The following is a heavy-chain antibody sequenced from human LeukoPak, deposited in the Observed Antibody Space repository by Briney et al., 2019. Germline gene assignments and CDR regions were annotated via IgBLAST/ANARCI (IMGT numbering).Heavy chain of an antibody. J-gene: IGHJ6*02. CDR3: ARGPPELGATRAGMDV. V-gene: IGHV4-39*07. Sequence: SETLSLTCTVSGGSISSSSYYWGWIRQPPGKGLEWIGSIYYSGSTNYNPSLKSRVTISVDTSKNQFSLKLSSVTAADTAVYYCARGPPELGATRAGMDVWGQGTTVTVSS. D-gene: IGHD1-26*01. CDR1: GGSISSSSYY. CDR2: IYYSGST.